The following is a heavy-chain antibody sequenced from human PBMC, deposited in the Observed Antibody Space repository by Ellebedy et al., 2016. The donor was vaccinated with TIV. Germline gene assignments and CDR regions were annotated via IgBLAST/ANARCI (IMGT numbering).Heavy chain of an antibody. J-gene: IGHJ2*01. CDR2: SRNKARSYTT. D-gene: IGHD1-7*01. V-gene: IGHV3-72*01. CDR3: ARERNYYFDL. Sequence: GESLKISCAASGFTFSDHYMDWVRQAPGKGLEWVGRSRNKARSYTTEYAASVRGRFTISRDDSKNSLYLQMNSLKTEDTAVYYCARERNYYFDLWGRGTLVTVSS. CDR1: GFTFSDHY.